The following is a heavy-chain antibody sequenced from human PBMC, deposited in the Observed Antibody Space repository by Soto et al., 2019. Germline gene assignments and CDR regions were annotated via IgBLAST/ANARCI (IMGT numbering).Heavy chain of an antibody. D-gene: IGHD2-21*02. CDR2: INHSGST. Sequence: PSETLSLTCAVYGGSFSGYYWGWIRQPPGKGLEWIGEINHSGSTNYNPSLKSRVTISVDTSKNQFSLKLSSVTAADTAVYYCAVGVVTADYWGQGTLVTVSS. CDR1: GGSFSGYY. V-gene: IGHV4-34*01. J-gene: IGHJ4*02. CDR3: AVGVVTADY.